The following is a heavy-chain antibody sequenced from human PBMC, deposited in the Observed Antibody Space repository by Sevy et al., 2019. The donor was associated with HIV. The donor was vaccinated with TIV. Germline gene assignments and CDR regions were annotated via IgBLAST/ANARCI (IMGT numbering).Heavy chain of an antibody. V-gene: IGHV3-30*02. CDR3: VKEGGGEGGDH. D-gene: IGHD2-21*01. CDR2: IQYDGSNK. Sequence: GRSLRLSCAASGFSFSSYGMHWVRQAPGKGLEWMSYIQYDGSNKDYADSVKGRFTISRDNSKNTLDLQMNSLRVEDTAVFYCVKEGGGEGGDHWGQGTLVTVSS. CDR1: GFSFSSYG. J-gene: IGHJ4*02.